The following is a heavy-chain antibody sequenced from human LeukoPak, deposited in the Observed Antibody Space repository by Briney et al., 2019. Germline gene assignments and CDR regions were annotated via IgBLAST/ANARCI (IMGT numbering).Heavy chain of an antibody. CDR1: GFTFDEYG. CDR3: ARVRYYDSSGYSRYYFDY. Sequence: PGGSLRLSCAACGFTFDEYGMSWVRQGPGKGLERVSGINWNGGSVGYADSVKGRFTISRDNAKNSLYLQMNSLRAEDTALYYCARVRYYDSSGYSRYYFDYWGQGTLVSVSS. V-gene: IGHV3-20*04. D-gene: IGHD3-22*01. J-gene: IGHJ4*02. CDR2: INWNGGSV.